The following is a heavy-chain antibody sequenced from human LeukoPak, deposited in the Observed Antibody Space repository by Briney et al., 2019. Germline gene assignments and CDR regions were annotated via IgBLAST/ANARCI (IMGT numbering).Heavy chain of an antibody. CDR2: ISFDGSSK. Sequence: GGSLRLSCAASGITLSNDGMHWVRQAPGKGLEWVGLISFDGSSKSYADSVKGRFTISRDNSKNTLYLQMNSLRADDTAVYYCAKDGAPPVGTKLFWFDCWGQGTLVTVSS. CDR1: GITLSNDG. J-gene: IGHJ4*02. D-gene: IGHD1-26*01. CDR3: AKDGAPPVGTKLFWFDC. V-gene: IGHV3-30*18.